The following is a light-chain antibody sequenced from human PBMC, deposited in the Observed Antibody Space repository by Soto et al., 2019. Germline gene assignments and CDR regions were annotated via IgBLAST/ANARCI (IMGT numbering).Light chain of an antibody. Sequence: LVVTKSPDSLTFSPGQTPTINCTSSKSVLFSSYSQEYLAWYQQKPGQPPKLLIYWASTRASGVPDRFSGSGSRTDFTLTISSLQAEDVAVYYCQQYYSTPLTFGPGSKV. CDR1: KSVLFSSYSQEY. CDR3: QQYYSTPLT. CDR2: WAS. J-gene: IGKJ3*01. V-gene: IGKV4-1*01.